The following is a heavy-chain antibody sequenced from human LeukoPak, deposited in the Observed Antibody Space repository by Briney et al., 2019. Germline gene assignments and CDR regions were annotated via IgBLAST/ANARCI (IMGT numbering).Heavy chain of an antibody. CDR2: IIPIFGTA. J-gene: IGHJ4*02. CDR1: GGTFSSYA. D-gene: IGHD3-9*01. Sequence: SVKVSCKASGGTFSSYAISWVRQAPGQGLEWMGGIIPIFGTANYAQKFQGRVTITADKSTSTAYMELSSLRSEDTAVYCCARDSYDILTGYYKGGSFDYWGQGTLVTVSS. V-gene: IGHV1-69*06. CDR3: ARDSYDILTGYYKGGSFDY.